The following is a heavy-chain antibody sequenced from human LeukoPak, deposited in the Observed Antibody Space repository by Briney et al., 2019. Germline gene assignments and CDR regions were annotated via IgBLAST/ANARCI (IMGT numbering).Heavy chain of an antibody. D-gene: IGHD6-19*01. CDR1: GFTFSSYG. J-gene: IGHJ4*02. CDR3: AKDPYSSGWLSKYYFDY. V-gene: IGHV3-30*02. CDR2: IRYDGSNK. Sequence: QPGGSLRLSCAASGFTFSSYGMHWVRQAPGKGLEWVAFIRYDGSNKYYADSVKGRFTISRDNSKNTLYLQMNSLRAEDTAVYYCAKDPYSSGWLSKYYFDYWGQGTLVTVSS.